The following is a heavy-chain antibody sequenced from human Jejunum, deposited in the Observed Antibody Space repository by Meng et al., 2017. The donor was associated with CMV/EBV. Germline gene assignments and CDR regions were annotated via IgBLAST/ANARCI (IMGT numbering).Heavy chain of an antibody. V-gene: IGHV1-3*01. Sequence: SCKASVYTFTGYAMEWVHQAPGQRLEWVGWIIGNNGITNYAQEFQGRVTITRDTSATTAYMELSSLTSEDTAVYYCARNGVGTTWFDPWGQGTLVTVSS. J-gene: IGHJ5*02. D-gene: IGHD1-26*01. CDR2: IIGNNGIT. CDR3: ARNGVGTTWFDP. CDR1: VYTFTGYA.